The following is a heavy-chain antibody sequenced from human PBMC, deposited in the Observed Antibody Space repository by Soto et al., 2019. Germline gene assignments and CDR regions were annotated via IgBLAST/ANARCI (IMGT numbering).Heavy chain of an antibody. CDR2: LGPDGRNT. CDR1: EFSFSRYA. V-gene: IGHV3-23*01. Sequence: GGSLRLSCVASEFSFSRYAMTWVRQAAGKGLQWVAGLGPDGRNTFYGESVRGRFTISRDNSRNTLYLQMSSLRAEDTAVYFCVKQMTTWTDYFFDFWGQGIQVTVYS. D-gene: IGHD3-9*01. CDR3: VKQMTTWTDYFFDF. J-gene: IGHJ4*02.